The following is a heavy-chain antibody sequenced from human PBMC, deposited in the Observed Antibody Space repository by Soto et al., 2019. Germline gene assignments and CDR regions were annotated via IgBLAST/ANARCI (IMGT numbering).Heavy chain of an antibody. CDR3: ARRPPTNYCYGMYV. Sequence: QVQLVQSGAEVKKPGASVKVSCKASGYTFTSYGISWVRQAPGQGLEWMGWISAYNGNTNYAQKLQGRVTXXTXTXXSTAYMELRSLRSDDTAVYYCARRPPTNYCYGMYVWGQGTTVTVSS. D-gene: IGHD5-12*01. CDR2: ISAYNGNT. J-gene: IGHJ6*02. V-gene: IGHV1-18*01. CDR1: GYTFTSYG.